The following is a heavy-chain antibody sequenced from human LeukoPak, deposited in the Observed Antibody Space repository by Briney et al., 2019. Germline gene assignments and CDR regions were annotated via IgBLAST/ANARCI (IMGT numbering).Heavy chain of an antibody. CDR3: AKVLATYHYDNSSYNDY. V-gene: IGHV3-23*01. Sequence: PGGSLRHLLAASGFTFSSYANSWGRQAPGKGLEWVSGISGSGGSTYYADSVKGRFTISRDTSKNTLYLQMNSLRAEDTAVYYCAKVLATYHYDNSSYNDYWDNRILVIVSS. D-gene: IGHD3-22*01. CDR2: ISGSGGST. CDR1: GFTFSSYA. J-gene: IGHJ4*01.